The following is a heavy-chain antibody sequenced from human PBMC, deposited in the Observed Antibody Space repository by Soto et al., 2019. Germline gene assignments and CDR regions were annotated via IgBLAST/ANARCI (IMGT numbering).Heavy chain of an antibody. CDR2: INPSGGST. CDR3: AMSVCIYGVCPVRMNWFDP. D-gene: IGHD2-8*01. Sequence: ASVKVSCKASGYTFTSYYMHWVRPAPGQGLEWMGIINPSGGSTSYAQKFQGRATMTRDTSTSTVYMELSSLRSEDTAVYYCAMSVCIYGVCPVRMNWFDPWGQGTLVIVSS. J-gene: IGHJ5*02. V-gene: IGHV1-46*01. CDR1: GYTFTSYY.